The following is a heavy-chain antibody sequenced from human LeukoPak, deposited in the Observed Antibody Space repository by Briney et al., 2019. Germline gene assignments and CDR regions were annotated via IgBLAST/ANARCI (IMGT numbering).Heavy chain of an antibody. CDR1: GGSISSGGYY. CDR2: IYYSGST. V-gene: IGHV4-30-4*08. Sequence: SETLSLTCTVSGGSISSGGYYWSWIRQPPGKGLEWIGYIYYSGSTYYNPSLKSRVTISVDTSKNQFSLKLSSVTAADTAVYYCALGDYYDSSPVVWGQGTLVTVSS. D-gene: IGHD3-22*01. CDR3: ALGDYYDSSPVV. J-gene: IGHJ4*02.